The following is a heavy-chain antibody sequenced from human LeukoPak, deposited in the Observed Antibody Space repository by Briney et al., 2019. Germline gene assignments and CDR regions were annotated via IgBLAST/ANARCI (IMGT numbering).Heavy chain of an antibody. D-gene: IGHD3-22*01. J-gene: IGHJ4*02. CDR2: ISSSGSTI. V-gene: IGHV3-11*04. Sequence: GGSLRLSCAASGFTFSDYYMSWIRQAPGKGLEWVSYISSSGSTIYYADSVKGRFTISRDNSKNTLYLQMNSLRAEDTAVYYCAKDFLQYYYDSSGYYSRYWGQGTLVTVSS. CDR3: AKDFLQYYYDSSGYYSRY. CDR1: GFTFSDYY.